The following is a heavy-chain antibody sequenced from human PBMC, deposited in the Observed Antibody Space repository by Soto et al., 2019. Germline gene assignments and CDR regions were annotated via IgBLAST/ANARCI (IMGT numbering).Heavy chain of an antibody. V-gene: IGHV3-15*01. J-gene: IGHJ5*02. Sequence: GGSLRLSCAASGFTFSHAWMSWVRQAPGKGLEWVGRIKSKADGETKDYGAPVRGRFTISRDDSKDALYLQMNSLRIEDTAVYYCCVVKRRDQYSTSGYWFDPWGPGTLVTVS. CDR3: CVVKRRDQYSTSGYWFDP. D-gene: IGHD2-15*01. CDR2: IKSKADGETK. CDR1: GFTFSHAW.